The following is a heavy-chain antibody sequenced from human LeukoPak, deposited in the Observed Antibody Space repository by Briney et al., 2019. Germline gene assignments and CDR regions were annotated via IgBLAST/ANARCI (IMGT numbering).Heavy chain of an antibody. CDR3: AKDTSAVTTSLAFDI. CDR1: GFTFDDYA. D-gene: IGHD4-17*01. V-gene: IGHV3-9*03. CDR2: ISWNSGSI. J-gene: IGHJ3*02. Sequence: GGSLRLSCAASGFTFDDYAMHWVRQAPGKGLDWVSGISWNSGSIGYADSVKGRFTISRDNAKNSLYLQMNSLRAEDMALYYCAKDTSAVTTSLAFDIWGQGTMVTVSS.